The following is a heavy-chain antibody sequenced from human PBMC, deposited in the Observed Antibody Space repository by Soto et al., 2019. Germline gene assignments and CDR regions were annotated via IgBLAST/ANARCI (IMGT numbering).Heavy chain of an antibody. CDR1: GFTFSSYG. V-gene: IGHV3-30*18. CDR2: ISYDGSNK. CDR3: AKGQGVDY. J-gene: IGHJ4*02. Sequence: HPGGSLRLSCAASGFTFSSYGMHWVRQAPGKGLEWVAVISYDGSNKYYADSVKGRFTISRDNSKNTLYLQMNSLRAEDTAVYYCAKGQGVDYWGQGTLVTVSS.